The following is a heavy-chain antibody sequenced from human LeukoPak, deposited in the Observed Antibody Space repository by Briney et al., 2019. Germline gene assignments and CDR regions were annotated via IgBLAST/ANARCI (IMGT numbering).Heavy chain of an antibody. CDR1: VYTFTGYY. D-gene: IGHD6-6*01. Sequence: GASVKVSCKASVYTFTGYYMHWVRQAPGQGLEWMGRINPNSGGTNYAQKFQGRVTMTSDTSITTAYMELSRLRSDDTAVYYCARDGSSSYYFDYWGQGTLVTVSS. V-gene: IGHV1-2*06. J-gene: IGHJ4*02. CDR3: ARDGSSSYYFDY. CDR2: INPNSGGT.